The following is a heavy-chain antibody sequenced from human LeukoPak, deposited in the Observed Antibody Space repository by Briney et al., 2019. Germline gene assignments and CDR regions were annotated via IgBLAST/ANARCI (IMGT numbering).Heavy chain of an antibody. V-gene: IGHV3-30*18. D-gene: IGHD6-19*01. J-gene: IGHJ4*02. Sequence: GGSLRLSCAASGFTFSSYGMHWVRQAPGKGLEWVSAISYDGSNKYYADSVKGRFTISRDNSKNTLYLQMNSLRAEDTAVYYCAKARIAVGYFDYWGQGTLVTVSS. CDR2: ISYDGSNK. CDR3: AKARIAVGYFDY. CDR1: GFTFSSYG.